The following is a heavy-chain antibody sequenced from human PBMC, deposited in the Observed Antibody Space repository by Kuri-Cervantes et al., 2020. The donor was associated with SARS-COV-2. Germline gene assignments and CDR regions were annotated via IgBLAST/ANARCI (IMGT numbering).Heavy chain of an antibody. V-gene: IGHV4-34*01. D-gene: IGHD5-24*01. CDR3: ASLLLWQQFAH. CDR2: IYHNGNT. J-gene: IGHJ4*02. Sequence: GSLRLSCAVYGESFSGHYWSWIRQTPGKGLEWIGEIYHNGNTNYNPSLKSRVTISVDESKNQFSLKLNSVTAADTAVYYCASLLLWQQFAHWGQGILVTVSS. CDR1: GESFSGHY.